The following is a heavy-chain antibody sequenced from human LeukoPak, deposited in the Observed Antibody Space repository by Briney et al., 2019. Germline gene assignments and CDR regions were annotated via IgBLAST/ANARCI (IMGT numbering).Heavy chain of an antibody. CDR2: IYYSGST. V-gene: IGHV4-39*07. J-gene: IGHJ4*02. Sequence: SETLSLTCTVSGDSISSTSYYWGWIRQPLEKGLEWIGSIYYSGSTNYNPSLKSRVTISVDTSKNQFSLKLSSVTAADTAVYYCARRGGGNSGLDYWGRGTLVTVSS. CDR1: GDSISSTSYY. D-gene: IGHD4-23*01. CDR3: ARRGGGNSGLDY.